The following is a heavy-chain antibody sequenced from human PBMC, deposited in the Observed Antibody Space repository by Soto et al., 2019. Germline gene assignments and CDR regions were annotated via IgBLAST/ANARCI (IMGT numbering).Heavy chain of an antibody. D-gene: IGHD2-2*01. Sequence: SETLSLTCAVSGGSISSGGYSWGWIRQPPGKGLEWIGYIYHSGSTYYNPSLKSRVTISVDRSKNQFSLKLSSVTAADTAVYYCARVPDRWGQGILVTVSS. J-gene: IGHJ5*02. CDR1: GGSISSGGYS. V-gene: IGHV4-30-2*01. CDR2: IYHSGST. CDR3: ARVPDR.